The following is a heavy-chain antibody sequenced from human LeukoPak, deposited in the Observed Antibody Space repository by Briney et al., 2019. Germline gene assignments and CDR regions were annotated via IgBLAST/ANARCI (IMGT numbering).Heavy chain of an antibody. CDR1: GFTFSSYA. CDR3: ARPAYGRWIGYFDY. Sequence: SGGSLRLSCAASGFTFSSYAMSWVRQAPGKGLEWVSAISGSGGSTYYADSVKGRFTIPRDNSKNTLYLQMNSLRAEDTAVYYCARPAYGRWIGYFDYWGQGTLVTVSS. D-gene: IGHD4-23*01. V-gene: IGHV3-23*01. CDR2: ISGSGGST. J-gene: IGHJ4*02.